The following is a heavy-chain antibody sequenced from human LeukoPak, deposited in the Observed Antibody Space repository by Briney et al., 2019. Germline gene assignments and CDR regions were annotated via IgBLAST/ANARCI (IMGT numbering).Heavy chain of an antibody. Sequence: GGSLRLSCAASGFTFSSYAMSWVRQAPGKGLEWVSAISGSGGSTYYADSVKGRFTISRDNSKNTLYLQMNSLRAEDTAVYYCAKDSSIHLNYDFWSGYSRFDYWGRGTLVTVSS. CDR3: AKDSSIHLNYDFWSGYSRFDY. D-gene: IGHD3-3*01. CDR2: ISGSGGST. V-gene: IGHV3-23*01. CDR1: GFTFSSYA. J-gene: IGHJ4*02.